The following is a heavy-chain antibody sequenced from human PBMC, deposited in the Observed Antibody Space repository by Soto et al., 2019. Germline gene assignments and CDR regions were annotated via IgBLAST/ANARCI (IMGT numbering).Heavy chain of an antibody. CDR3: AREIEATGYWYFDL. CDR2: ISVAGNP. Sequence: PGGSLRLSCAASGFTFRSYDIHWVRQIPGGGLEWVSAISVAGNPHFTDSVKGRFAISRENEKNSVYLQMDSLRVGDTAIYYCAREIEATGYWYFDLWGHGTLVTVSS. D-gene: IGHD1-1*01. V-gene: IGHV3-13*05. J-gene: IGHJ2*01. CDR1: GFTFRSYD.